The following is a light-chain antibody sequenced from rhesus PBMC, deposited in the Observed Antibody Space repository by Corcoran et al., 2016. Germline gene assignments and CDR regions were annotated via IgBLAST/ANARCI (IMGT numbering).Light chain of an antibody. Sequence: DIVMTQAPPFLPVTPGEPASISCWCSQSLLGPEDGNTYLEWYLQRPGQSPQLLIYEVSNRASGVPDRFSGLGSYTEFTRTISSVEDEDVGVYYGMQYREYPLTFGGGTKVEIK. J-gene: IGKJ4*01. V-gene: IGKV2S20*01. CDR2: EVS. CDR3: MQYREYPLT. CDR1: QSLLGPEDGNTY.